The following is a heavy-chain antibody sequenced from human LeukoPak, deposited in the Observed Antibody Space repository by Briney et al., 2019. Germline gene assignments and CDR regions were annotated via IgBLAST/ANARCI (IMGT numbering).Heavy chain of an antibody. V-gene: IGHV3-30*03. CDR2: ISYDGSNK. Sequence: GGSLRLSCAASGFTFSSYGMLWVRQAPGKGLEWVAVISYDGSNKYYADSVKGRFTISRDNSKNTLYLQMNSLRAEDTAVYYCARESYDSSGQDYWSQGTLVTVSS. CDR3: ARESYDSSGQDY. D-gene: IGHD3-22*01. J-gene: IGHJ4*02. CDR1: GFTFSSYG.